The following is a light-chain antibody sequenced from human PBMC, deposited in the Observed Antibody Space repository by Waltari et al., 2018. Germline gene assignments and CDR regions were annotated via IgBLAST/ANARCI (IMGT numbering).Light chain of an antibody. CDR2: DAS. V-gene: IGKV1-33*01. CDR1: QDISKY. Sequence: DIQMTQSPSSLSASVGDRVTITCQASQDISKYLNWYQQKPGKAPKLLIYDASTLEVGVPSRFSGSGSGTDFTFSISSLQPEDFATYFCQQYDNPQFTFGPGTKVGIK. CDR3: QQYDNPQFT. J-gene: IGKJ3*01.